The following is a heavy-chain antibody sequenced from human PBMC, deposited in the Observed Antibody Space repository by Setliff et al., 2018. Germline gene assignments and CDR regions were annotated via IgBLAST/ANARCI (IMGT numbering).Heavy chain of an antibody. CDR1: GFTFSSYS. CDR3: ARDRGAIFVPYCYMDV. D-gene: IGHD3-3*01. CDR2: ISSSSSTI. Sequence: GESLKLSCAASGFTFSSYSMNWVRQAPGKGLEWVSYISSSSSTIYYADSVKGRFTISRDNAKNSLYLQMNSLRAEDTAVYYCARDRGAIFVPYCYMDVWGKGTTVTVSS. V-gene: IGHV3-48*01. J-gene: IGHJ6*03.